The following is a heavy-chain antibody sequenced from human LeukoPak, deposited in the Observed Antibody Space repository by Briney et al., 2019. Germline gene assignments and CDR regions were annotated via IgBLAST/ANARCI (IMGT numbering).Heavy chain of an antibody. CDR2: ISGSGNDV. CDR1: GFTLSDHY. Sequence: GGSLRLSCGASGFTLSDHYMSWIRQAPGTGLEWVSYISGSGNDVYYADSVKGRFTISRDNAKNSLYLQMNSLRAEDTAVYYCAKAYCGGDCYLAFDYWGQGTLVTVSS. V-gene: IGHV3-11*04. CDR3: AKAYCGGDCYLAFDY. D-gene: IGHD2-21*02. J-gene: IGHJ4*02.